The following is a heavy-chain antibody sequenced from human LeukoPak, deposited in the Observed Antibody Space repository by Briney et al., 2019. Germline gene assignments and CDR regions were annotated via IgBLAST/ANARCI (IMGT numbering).Heavy chain of an antibody. D-gene: IGHD2-21*01. J-gene: IGHJ4*02. CDR3: ITPLPYSAQ. V-gene: IGHV3-15*07. CDR1: GFTFSNAY. CDR2: IKRKTDGETT. Sequence: GGSLRLSCAASGFTFSNAYMNWVRQAPGEGLEWVGRIKRKTDGETTEYAAPVKDRFSISRDDSKSMMYLQMNRLKTEDTAVYYCITPLPYSAQGGQGTLVTVSS.